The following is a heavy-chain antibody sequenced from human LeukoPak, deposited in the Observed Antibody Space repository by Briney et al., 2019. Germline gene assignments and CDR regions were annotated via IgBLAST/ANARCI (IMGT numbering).Heavy chain of an antibody. Sequence: GGSLRPSCAASGFTFRSYALNWVRQAPGRGLVWVSYISSSGDTTYYADSVKGRFTISRDNDKNPLFLQMNSLRAEDTALYYCARDPEYEYAFDIWGQGTMVTVSS. CDR3: ARDPEYEYAFDI. V-gene: IGHV3-48*03. J-gene: IGHJ3*02. D-gene: IGHD2/OR15-2a*01. CDR2: ISSSGDTT. CDR1: GFTFRSYA.